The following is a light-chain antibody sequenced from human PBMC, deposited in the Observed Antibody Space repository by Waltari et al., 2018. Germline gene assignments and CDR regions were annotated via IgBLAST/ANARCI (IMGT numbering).Light chain of an antibody. V-gene: IGKV3-15*01. CDR2: ATS. CDR1: QSSGTT. J-gene: IGKJ3*01. CDR3: QQYSAWPPGP. Sequence: CKAGQSSGTTLAGYQLRPGQAPGLLVYATSARCTGVPAWFSGSGSGTEFTLTISSLQSEDFAVYYCQQYSAWPPGPFGPGTKVDI.